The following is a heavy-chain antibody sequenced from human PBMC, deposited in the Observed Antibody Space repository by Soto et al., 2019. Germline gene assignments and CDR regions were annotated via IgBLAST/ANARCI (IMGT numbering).Heavy chain of an antibody. CDR1: GYTFTSYA. J-gene: IGHJ6*02. V-gene: IGHV1-3*01. CDR2: INAGNGNT. CDR3: AREDNWNYRGAYYGMDV. D-gene: IGHD1-7*01. Sequence: ASVKVSCKASGYTFTSYAMHWVRQAPGQRLEWMGWINAGNGNTKYSQKFQGRVTITRDTSASTAYMELSSLRSEDTAVHYCAREDNWNYRGAYYGMDVWGQGTTVTVSS.